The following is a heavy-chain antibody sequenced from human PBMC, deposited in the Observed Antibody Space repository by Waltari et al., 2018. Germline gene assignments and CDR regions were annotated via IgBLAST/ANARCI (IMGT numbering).Heavy chain of an antibody. V-gene: IGHV3-9*01. CDR2: ISWNSDNI. CDR3: AKGHSGSYGLKD. Sequence: EVQLVESGGGLVQPGRSLTLSCAVSGFNFDDYAMHWVRQAPGKGLEWVSGISWNSDNIGYADFVKGRFTISRDNAKNSLYLQMNSLRPEDTALYYCAKGHSGSYGLKDWGQGTLVTVSS. CDR1: GFNFDDYA. D-gene: IGHD1-26*01. J-gene: IGHJ4*02.